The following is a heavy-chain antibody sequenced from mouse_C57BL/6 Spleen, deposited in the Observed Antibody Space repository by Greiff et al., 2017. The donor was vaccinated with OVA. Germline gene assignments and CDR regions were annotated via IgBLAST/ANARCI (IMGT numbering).Heavy chain of an antibody. D-gene: IGHD3-2*02. CDR3: ARRDSSGSAWFAY. Sequence: VQLKQPGAELVMPGASVKLSCKASGYTFTSYWMHWVKQRPGQGLEWIGEIDPSDSYTNYNQKFKGKSTLTVDKSSSTAYMQLSSLTSEDSAVYYCARRDSSGSAWFAYWGQGTLVTVSA. CDR2: IDPSDSYT. V-gene: IGHV1-69*01. J-gene: IGHJ3*01. CDR1: GYTFTSYW.